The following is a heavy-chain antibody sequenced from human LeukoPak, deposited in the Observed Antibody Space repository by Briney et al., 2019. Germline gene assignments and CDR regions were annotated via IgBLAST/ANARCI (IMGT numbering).Heavy chain of an antibody. CDR2: ITVYTGNT. J-gene: IGHJ4*02. CDR3: ARDREYKLYSPTPGF. V-gene: IGHV1-18*01. D-gene: IGHD1-1*01. Sequence: GASVKLSCKASGDTFTNYGMTWVRQAPGQGLEWMGWITVYTGNTNYAQSIQGRVSMTTDTSTSTAYMELKSLRSDDTAVYYCARDREYKLYSPTPGFWGQGTLVTVSS. CDR1: GDTFTNYG.